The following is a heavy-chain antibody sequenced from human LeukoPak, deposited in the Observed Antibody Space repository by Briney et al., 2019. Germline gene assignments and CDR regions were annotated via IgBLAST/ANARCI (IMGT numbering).Heavy chain of an antibody. J-gene: IGHJ4*02. CDR2: ISSSSSYI. Sequence: KSGGSLRLSCAASGFTFSSYSMNWVRQAPGKGLEWVSSISSSSSYIYYADSVKGRITISRDNAKNSLYLQMNSLRAEDTAVYYCARAGYGDYEQYYFDYWGQGTLVTVSS. D-gene: IGHD4-17*01. CDR3: ARAGYGDYEQYYFDY. CDR1: GFTFSSYS. V-gene: IGHV3-21*01.